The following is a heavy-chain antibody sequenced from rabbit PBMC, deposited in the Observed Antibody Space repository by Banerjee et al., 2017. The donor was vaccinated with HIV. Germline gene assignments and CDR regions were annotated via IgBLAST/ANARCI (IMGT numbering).Heavy chain of an antibody. CDR1: GFDFSNYW. V-gene: IGHV1S40*01. CDR2: IWTSGGTT. D-gene: IGHD4-1*01. CDR3: AREDSSGWGHFDL. J-gene: IGHJ4*01. Sequence: QSLEESGGDLVKPGASLTLTCTASGFDFSNYWMCWVRQAPGKGLELIACIWTSGGTTYYASWAKGRFTISKTSSTTVTLQMTSLTAADTATYFCAREDSSGWGHFDLWGQGTLVTVS.